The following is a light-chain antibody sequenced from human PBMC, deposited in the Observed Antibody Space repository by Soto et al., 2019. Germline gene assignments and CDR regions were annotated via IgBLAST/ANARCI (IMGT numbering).Light chain of an antibody. CDR1: QSIRSW. V-gene: IGKV1-5*01. J-gene: IGKJ1*01. CDR3: QQWT. CDR2: DAA. Sequence: QMTQSPSTQSASVGERDNLTCRASQSIRSWMAWYQQKRGKAPKLLIYDAASLESGGPSRFRGSGSVTEFTLTISGLRPDYFATYYCQQWTFGQGTKVDIK.